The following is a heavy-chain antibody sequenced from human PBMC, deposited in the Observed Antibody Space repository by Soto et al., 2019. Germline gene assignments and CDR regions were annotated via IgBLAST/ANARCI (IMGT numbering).Heavy chain of an antibody. D-gene: IGHD6-19*01. V-gene: IGHV3-21*01. CDR3: ARETSSIYSSRRKWFDP. Sequence: GGSLRLSCAASGFTFSSYSMNWVRQAPGKGLEWVSSISSSSSYIYYADSVKGRFTISRDNAKNSLYLQMNSLRAEDTAVYYCARETSSIYSSRRKWFDPWGQGTLVTVSS. CDR2: ISSSSSYI. J-gene: IGHJ5*02. CDR1: GFTFSSYS.